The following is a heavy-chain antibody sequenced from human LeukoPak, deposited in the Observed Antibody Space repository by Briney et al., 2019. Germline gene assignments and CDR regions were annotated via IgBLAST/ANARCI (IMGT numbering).Heavy chain of an antibody. CDR3: ASYGGIHFDY. CDR2: IYHSGST. CDR1: DYSFSSGYY. D-gene: IGHD4-23*01. J-gene: IGHJ4*02. Sequence: PSETLSLTWAVSDYSFSSGYYWGWIRQPPGKGLEWIGTIYHSGSTYYNPSLKSRVTISVDTSKNQFSLKLSSVTAADTAVYYCASYGGIHFDYWGKGTLVTVSS. V-gene: IGHV4-38-2*01.